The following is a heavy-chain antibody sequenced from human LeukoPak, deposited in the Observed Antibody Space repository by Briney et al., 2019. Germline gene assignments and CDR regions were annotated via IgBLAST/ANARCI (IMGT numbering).Heavy chain of an antibody. V-gene: IGHV1-2*02. CDR2: INPNSGGT. J-gene: IGHJ4*02. CDR1: GYTFTSYG. CDR3: ASVYSSGWYFDY. Sequence: GASVKVSCKASGYTFTSYGISWVRQAPGQGLEWMGWINPNSGGTNYAQKFQGRVTMTRDTSISTAYMELSSLRSDDTAVYYCASVYSSGWYFDYWGQGTLVTVSS. D-gene: IGHD6-19*01.